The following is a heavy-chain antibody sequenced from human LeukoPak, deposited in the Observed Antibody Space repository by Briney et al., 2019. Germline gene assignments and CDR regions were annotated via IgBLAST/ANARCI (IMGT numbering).Heavy chain of an antibody. CDR1: GFTFSRYE. J-gene: IGHJ4*02. V-gene: IGHV3-48*03. Sequence: GGSLRLSCAASGFTFSRYEMNWVRQAPEKGLEWGSYINHNGDTIYYADSVKGRFTVSRDNAKKSLYLQVNSLRAEDTAVYYCARVSRTTGTSIPLFDYWGQGTLVTVSS. CDR2: INHNGDTI. CDR3: ARVSRTTGTSIPLFDY. D-gene: IGHD1-1*01.